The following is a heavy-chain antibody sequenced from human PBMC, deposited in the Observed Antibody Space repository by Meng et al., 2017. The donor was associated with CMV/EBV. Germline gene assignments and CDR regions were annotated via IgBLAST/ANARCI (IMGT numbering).Heavy chain of an antibody. D-gene: IGHD2-2*01. CDR3: AKALCSTTTCTFDY. CDR2: ISSSGGTT. Sequence: GESLKISCAASGFTFSSYEMNWVRQAPGKGLEWVSGISSSGGTTHHADSVKDRFTISRDNSINTLYLQMSSLRPDDTAVFYCAKALCSTTTCTFDYWGQGILVTVSS. J-gene: IGHJ4*02. CDR1: GFTFSSYE. V-gene: IGHV3-23*01.